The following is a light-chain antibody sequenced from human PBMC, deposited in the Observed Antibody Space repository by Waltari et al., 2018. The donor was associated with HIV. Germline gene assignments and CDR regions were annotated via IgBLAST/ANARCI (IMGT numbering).Light chain of an antibody. J-gene: IGLJ3*02. V-gene: IGLV6-57*03. CDR2: EDN. CDR3: QSYDSSKGDWV. CDR1: SGSIASNY. Sequence: NFMLTQPPSVSESPGKTVTISCTRSSGSIASNYVQWYQQRPGSAPTPVIYEDNKRPSGFPVRFSGSIDSSANSASLTISGLTTEDEADFYCQSYDSSKGDWVFGGGTKLTVL.